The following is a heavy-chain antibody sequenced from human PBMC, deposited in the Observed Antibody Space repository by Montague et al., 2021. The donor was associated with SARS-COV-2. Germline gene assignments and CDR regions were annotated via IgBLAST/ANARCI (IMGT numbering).Heavy chain of an antibody. Sequence: SETLSLTCGVSGGPLSGYFWSWIRQTPGKGLEWIGEISHGGATKYNPTLKSRATVSVDTSRNQFSLRLSSVTAADTAVYYCARGGGYSYGALDYWGQGTLVTVSS. J-gene: IGHJ4*02. CDR3: ARGGGYSYGALDY. CDR2: ISHGGAT. CDR1: GGPLSGYF. V-gene: IGHV4-34*01. D-gene: IGHD5-18*01.